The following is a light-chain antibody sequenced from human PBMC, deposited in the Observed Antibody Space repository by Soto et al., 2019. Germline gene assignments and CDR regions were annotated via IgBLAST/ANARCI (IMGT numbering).Light chain of an antibody. CDR3: QSYDSSLSAYV. Sequence: QSVLTQPPSVSGAPGQRVTISCTGSSPNIGAGYDVHWYQQLPGTAPELLIYDNSNRPSGVPDRFSGSKPGTSSSLAITGLQADDEADYYCQSYDSSLSAYVFGTGTKVTVL. V-gene: IGLV1-40*01. CDR2: DNS. CDR1: SPNIGAGYD. J-gene: IGLJ1*01.